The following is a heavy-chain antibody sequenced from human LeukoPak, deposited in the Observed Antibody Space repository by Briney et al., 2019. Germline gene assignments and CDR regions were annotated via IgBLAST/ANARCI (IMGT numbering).Heavy chain of an antibody. CDR2: IYYNGNA. CDR3: ARVARAAGLDS. V-gene: IGHV4-59*01. CDR1: GGSIANYY. D-gene: IGHD6-13*01. J-gene: IGHJ4*02. Sequence: SETLSLTCTVSGGSIANYYWSWIRQPPGKGLEWIAYIYYNGNADYNPSLKSRVTISVDTSKNQFSLKLSSVTAADTAMYYCARVARAAGLDSWGQGTLVTVSS.